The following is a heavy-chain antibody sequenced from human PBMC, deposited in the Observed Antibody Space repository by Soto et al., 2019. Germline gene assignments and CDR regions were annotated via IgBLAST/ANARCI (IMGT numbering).Heavy chain of an antibody. CDR3: ARLLRGADWYFDL. Sequence: NPSETLSLTCTVSGGSISSGDYYWSWIRQPPGKGLEWIGYIYYSGSTYYNPSLKSRVTISVDTSKNQFSLKLSSVTAADTAVYYCARLLRGADWYFDLWGRGTLVTVSS. CDR1: GGSISSGDYY. CDR2: IYYSGST. D-gene: IGHD1-26*01. V-gene: IGHV4-30-4*01. J-gene: IGHJ2*01.